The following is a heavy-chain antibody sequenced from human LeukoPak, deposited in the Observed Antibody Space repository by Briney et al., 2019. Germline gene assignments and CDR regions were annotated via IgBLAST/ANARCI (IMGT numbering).Heavy chain of an antibody. CDR3: ARVHRGYSGYDSLGLAFDI. CDR1: GGSISSSGYY. D-gene: IGHD5-12*01. Sequence: KPSETLSLTCTVSGGSISSSGYYWGWVRQPPGKGLEWIGYIYYSGSTNYNPSLKSRVTISVDTSKNQFSLKLSSVTAADTAVYYCARVHRGYSGYDSLGLAFDIWGQGTMVTVSS. CDR2: IYYSGST. V-gene: IGHV4-61*08. J-gene: IGHJ3*02.